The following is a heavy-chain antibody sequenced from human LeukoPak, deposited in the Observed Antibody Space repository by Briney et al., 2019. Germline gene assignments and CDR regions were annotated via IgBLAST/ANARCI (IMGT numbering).Heavy chain of an antibody. J-gene: IGHJ6*03. CDR1: GFTFDEYA. CDR2: ISWDGGST. CDR3: ARARRVTANYYYMDV. Sequence: GGSLRLSCAASGFTFDEYAMHWVRQAPGKGLEWVSLISWDGGSTYYADSVKGRFTISRDNSKNSLYLQMNSLRAEDTALYYCARARRVTANYYYMDVWGKGTTVTVSS. V-gene: IGHV3-43D*03. D-gene: IGHD2-21*02.